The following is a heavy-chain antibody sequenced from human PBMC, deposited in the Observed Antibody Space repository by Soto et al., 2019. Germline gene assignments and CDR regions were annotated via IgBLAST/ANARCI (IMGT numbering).Heavy chain of an antibody. CDR3: ARGYYYGSGSYYILAGRWPHWFDP. J-gene: IGHJ5*02. V-gene: IGHV1-2*02. CDR1: GYTFTGYY. D-gene: IGHD3-10*01. CDR2: INPNSGGT. Sequence: RASVKVSCKASGYTFTGYYMHWVRQAPGQGLEWMGWINPNSGGTNYAQKFQGRVTMTRDTSISTAYMELSRLRSDDTAVYYCARGYYYGSGSYYILAGRWPHWFDPWGQGTLVTVSS.